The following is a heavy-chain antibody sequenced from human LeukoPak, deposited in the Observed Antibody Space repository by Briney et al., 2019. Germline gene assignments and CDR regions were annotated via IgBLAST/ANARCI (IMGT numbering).Heavy chain of an antibody. D-gene: IGHD5-18*01. CDR1: GFTFSSYA. CDR3: ARDRGPVDTAMPQY. V-gene: IGHV3-30*04. Sequence: GGSLRLSCAASGFTFSSYAMHWVRQAPGKGLEWVAVISYDGSNKYYADSVKGRFTISRDNSKNTLYLQMNSLRAEDTAVYYCARDRGPVDTAMPQYWGQGTLVTVSS. CDR2: ISYDGSNK. J-gene: IGHJ4*02.